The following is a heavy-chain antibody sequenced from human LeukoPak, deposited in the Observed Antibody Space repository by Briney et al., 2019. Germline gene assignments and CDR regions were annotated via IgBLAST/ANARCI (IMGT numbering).Heavy chain of an antibody. D-gene: IGHD6-19*01. CDR2: ISYSGST. V-gene: IGHV4-61*01. J-gene: IGHJ4*02. CDR1: GGSVRRDNYS. Sequence: PSETLSLTCTVSGGSVRRDNYSWSGIRQPPGRGLEGSGYISYSGSTNYNPSLKSRVTISVDTSKNQFSLKLRSVNAADTAVYYCAKVAGQFDYWGQGTLVTVSS. CDR3: AKVAGQFDY.